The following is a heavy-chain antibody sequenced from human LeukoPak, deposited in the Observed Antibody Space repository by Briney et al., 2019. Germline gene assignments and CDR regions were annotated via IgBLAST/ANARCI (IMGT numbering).Heavy chain of an antibody. V-gene: IGHV1-8*01. J-gene: IGHJ5*02. CDR3: ARGRGGGRRENWFDP. CDR1: GYTFTTYD. Sequence: ASVTVSCKASGYTFTTYDINWVRQAPGQGLEWMGWMNPNSGKTGYAQKFQGRVTMTRNTSISTAYMELSSLRSEDTAVYYCARGRGGGRRENWFDPWGQGTLVTVSS. D-gene: IGHD3-16*01. CDR2: MNPNSGKT.